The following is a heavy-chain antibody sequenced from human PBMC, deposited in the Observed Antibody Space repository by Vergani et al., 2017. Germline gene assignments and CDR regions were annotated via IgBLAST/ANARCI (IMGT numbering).Heavy chain of an antibody. CDR1: GFTFENYA. CDR3: ARDRDYEYYYGMDV. D-gene: IGHD4-17*01. J-gene: IGHJ6*02. V-gene: IGHV3-9*03. Sequence: EEQLVESGGGSVEPGRSLRLTCEASGFTFENYAMHWVRQAPGKGREWVAGISWNSNNKGYAVSVKGRFTISRDNAKKSLYLQMDSLRVEDMASYFCARDRDYEYYYGMDVWGQGTAVIVS. CDR2: ISWNSNNK.